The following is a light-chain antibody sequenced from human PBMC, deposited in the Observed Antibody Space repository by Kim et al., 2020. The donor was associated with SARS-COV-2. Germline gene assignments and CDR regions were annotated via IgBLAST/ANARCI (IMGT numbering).Light chain of an antibody. Sequence: ASLGNRVTITCRPSQSVSTYLNWYHQKSGKSPYLLIYAASALQSGVPLTFSCSGYGTDFTHTISSLQPEDFATYYCQQRYSTPNTFGGGTKVDIK. J-gene: IGKJ4*01. CDR1: QSVSTY. CDR3: QQRYSTPNT. V-gene: IGKV1-39*01. CDR2: AAS.